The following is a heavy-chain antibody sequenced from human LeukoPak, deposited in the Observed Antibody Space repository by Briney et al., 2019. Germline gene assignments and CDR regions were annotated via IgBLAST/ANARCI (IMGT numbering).Heavy chain of an antibody. Sequence: PGGSLRLSCAASGFTFSTYSMQWVRQAPGKGLEWVSSISRSSYDTFYAESVRGRFTISRDNAKNSLYLQMNSLGAEDTAVYYCARPGGGSGSFDAFDIWGQGTMVTVSS. D-gene: IGHD3-10*01. CDR2: ISRSSYDT. V-gene: IGHV3-21*04. J-gene: IGHJ3*02. CDR3: ARPGGGSGSFDAFDI. CDR1: GFTFSTYS.